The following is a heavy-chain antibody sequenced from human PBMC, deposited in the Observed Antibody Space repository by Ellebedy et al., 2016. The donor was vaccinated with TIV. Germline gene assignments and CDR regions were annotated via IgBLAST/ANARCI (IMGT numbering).Heavy chain of an antibody. CDR2: LYSDGST. Sequence: GGSLRLSCAASGFTFSSYSMNWVRQAPGKGLEWVLLLYSDGSTYYGDSVKGRFSISRDNSKNTLYLQMNGLRAEDTAVYYCTREELTRTFDPWGQGTLVTVSS. J-gene: IGHJ5*02. CDR3: TREELTRTFDP. CDR1: GFTFSSYS. D-gene: IGHD1-1*01. V-gene: IGHV3-53*01.